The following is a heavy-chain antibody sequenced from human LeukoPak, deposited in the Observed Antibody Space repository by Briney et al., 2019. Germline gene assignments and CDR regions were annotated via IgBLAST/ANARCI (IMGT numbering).Heavy chain of an antibody. V-gene: IGHV1-2*02. CDR3: ATRITMIVVVDWAFDT. CDR1: GYTFTGYY. CDR2: INPNSGGT. Sequence: GASVKVSCKASGYTFTGYYMHWVRQAPGQGLEWMGWINPNSGGTNYAQIFQGRVTMTRDTSISTAYMELSRLRSDDTAVYYCATRITMIVVVDWAFDTWGQGTMVTVSS. D-gene: IGHD3-22*01. J-gene: IGHJ3*02.